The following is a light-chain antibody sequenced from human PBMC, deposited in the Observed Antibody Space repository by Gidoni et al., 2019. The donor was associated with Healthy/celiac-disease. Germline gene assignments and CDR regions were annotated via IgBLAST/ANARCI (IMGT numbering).Light chain of an antibody. J-gene: IGLJ2*01. Sequence: QSVLTQPPSASGTPGQRVPISCSGSSSNIGSNYVYWYQPLPGTAPKLLIYRNNQRPSGVPDRFSGSKSGTSASLAISGLRSEDEADYYCAAWDDSLSGQGVFGGGTKLTVL. CDR3: AAWDDSLSGQGV. CDR1: SSNIGSNY. V-gene: IGLV1-47*01. CDR2: RNN.